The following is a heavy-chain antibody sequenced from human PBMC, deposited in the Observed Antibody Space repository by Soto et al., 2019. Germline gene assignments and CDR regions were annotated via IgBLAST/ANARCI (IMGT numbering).Heavy chain of an antibody. CDR3: SKGWIMIFGVRDSNYYYGMDV. CDR2: IRSKANTYAT. CDR1: EHSFSGSA. D-gene: IGHD3-3*01. J-gene: IGHJ6*02. V-gene: IGHV3-73*01. Sequence: GESLKISCADSEHSFSGSAIHWVRQASGRGLGWVGHIRSKANTYATGYAASVKGRFTISRDDSQNMAYLQMNSLKTDDTAVYYCSKGWIMIFGVRDSNYYYGMDVWGQGTTVTVSS.